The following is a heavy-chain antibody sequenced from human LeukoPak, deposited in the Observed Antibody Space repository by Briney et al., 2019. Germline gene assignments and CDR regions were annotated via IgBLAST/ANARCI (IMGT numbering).Heavy chain of an antibody. J-gene: IGHJ5*02. CDR3: AKTYSSSWYAGNWFDP. D-gene: IGHD6-13*01. V-gene: IGHV1-69*06. Sequence: GSSVKVSCKASGGTFSSYAISWVRQAPGQGFEWMGGIIPIFGTANYAQKFQGRVTITADKSTSTAYMELSSLRSEDTAVYYCAKTYSSSWYAGNWFDPWGQGTLVTVSS. CDR2: IIPIFGTA. CDR1: GGTFSSYA.